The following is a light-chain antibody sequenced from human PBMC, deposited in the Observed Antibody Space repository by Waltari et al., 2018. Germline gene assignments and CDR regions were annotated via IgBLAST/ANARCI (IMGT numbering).Light chain of an antibody. Sequence: EIVLTQSPGTLSLSPGERATLSCRASQSVSKYLAWYQQKPGQAPRLLIYEASIRASGIPDRFGGSGFGTDFSLTINRREPEDFAVYYCQKYERLPATFGQGTKVEIK. V-gene: IGKV3-20*01. CDR1: QSVSKY. CDR3: QKYERLPAT. J-gene: IGKJ1*01. CDR2: EAS.